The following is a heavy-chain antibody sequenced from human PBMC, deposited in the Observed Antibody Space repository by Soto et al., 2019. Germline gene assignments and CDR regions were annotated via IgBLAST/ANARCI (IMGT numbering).Heavy chain of an antibody. D-gene: IGHD3-3*01. CDR1: GFTFSSYS. CDR2: ISSSSSTI. V-gene: IGHV3-48*01. Sequence: GALRLSCAASGFTFSSYSMNWVRQAPGKGLEWVSYISSSSSTIYYADSVKGRFTISRDNAKNSLYLQMNNLRAEDTAVYYCARDYYDFWSGYLEPRATDYWGQGTLVTVSS. J-gene: IGHJ4*02. CDR3: ARDYYDFWSGYLEPRATDY.